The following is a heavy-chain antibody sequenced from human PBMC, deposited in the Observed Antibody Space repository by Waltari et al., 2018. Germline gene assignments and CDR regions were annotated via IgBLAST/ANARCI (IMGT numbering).Heavy chain of an antibody. V-gene: IGHV3-21*02. CDR1: GFTFNTYT. CDR3: AGGYSSYYGMDV. Sequence: EVQLVESGGGLVKPGGSLRLSCAASGFTFNTYTMNWVRTAPGKGLGWVSSSSSTSSDRYYADSVKGRFTISRDNAKSSLYLQLNSLRAEDTAVYYCAGGYSSYYGMDVWGQGTTVTVSS. D-gene: IGHD6-13*01. J-gene: IGHJ6*02. CDR2: SSSTSSDR.